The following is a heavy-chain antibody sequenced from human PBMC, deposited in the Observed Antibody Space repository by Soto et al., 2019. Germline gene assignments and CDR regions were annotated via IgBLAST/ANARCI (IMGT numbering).Heavy chain of an antibody. Sequence: EVQLVESGGGLVQPGGSLRLSCAASGFTVSSYYMSWVRQAPGKGLEWVSGIYSAGSADFADSVKGRFTISSDNSKNPLYLQMSSLRAEDTAVYYCARVPSSSYHYFDYWGQGTLVTLSS. CDR3: ARVPSSSYHYFDY. CDR2: IYSAGSA. CDR1: GFTVSSYY. V-gene: IGHV3-66*01. J-gene: IGHJ4*02. D-gene: IGHD6-13*01.